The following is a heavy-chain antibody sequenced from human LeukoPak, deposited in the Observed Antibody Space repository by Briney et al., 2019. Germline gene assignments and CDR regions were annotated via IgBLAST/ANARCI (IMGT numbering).Heavy chain of an antibody. J-gene: IGHJ4*02. V-gene: IGHV1-2*02. CDR2: IKPDSGGT. CDR1: GYTITGFY. Sequence: GASVKVSCEASGYTITGFYMNWVRQAPGQGLEWMGWIKPDSGGTNYAQKFQGRVTVTRDTSISTAYMGLSRVTYDDTAVYYCVKLKSGYDYFDYWGQGTLVTVSS. CDR3: VKLKSGYDYFDY. D-gene: IGHD5-12*01.